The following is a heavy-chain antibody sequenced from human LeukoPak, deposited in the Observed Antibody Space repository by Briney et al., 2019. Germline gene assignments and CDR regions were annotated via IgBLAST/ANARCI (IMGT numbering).Heavy chain of an antibody. CDR3: ARLAAGWSIAARLGGDSYYYMDV. V-gene: IGHV1-46*01. CDR2: INPSGVST. Sequence: ASVKVSCKASGYTFTSYYMHWVRQAPGQGLEWMGIINPSGVSTSYAQKFQGRVTMTRDTSISTAYMELSRLRSDDTAVYYCARLAAGWSIAARLGGDSYYYMDVWGKGTTVTVSS. J-gene: IGHJ6*03. CDR1: GYTFTSYY. D-gene: IGHD6-6*01.